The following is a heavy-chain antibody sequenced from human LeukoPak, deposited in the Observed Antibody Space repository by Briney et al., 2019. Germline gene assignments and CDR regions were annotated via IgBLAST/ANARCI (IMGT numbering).Heavy chain of an antibody. J-gene: IGHJ4*02. D-gene: IGHD3-16*02. CDR1: GYTFTGYY. Sequence: ASVKVSCKASGYTFTGYYVHWVRQAPGQGLEWMGWINPNSGGTNYAEKFQGRVTMTRDTSISTAYMELSRLRSDDTAVYYCASYSYGSRPTFDCWGQGTLVTVSS. CDR3: ASYSYGSRPTFDC. V-gene: IGHV1-2*02. CDR2: INPNSGGT.